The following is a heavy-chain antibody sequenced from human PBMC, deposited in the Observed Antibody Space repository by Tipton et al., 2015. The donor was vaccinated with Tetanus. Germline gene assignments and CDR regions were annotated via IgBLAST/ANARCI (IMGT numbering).Heavy chain of an antibody. J-gene: IGHJ4*01. V-gene: IGHV3-11*01. CDR2: ISGDGSNI. Sequence: SLRLSCAASGFTFSGYDMSWVRKAPGKGLEWLAVISGDGSNIYYADSVKGRFTVSRDNTKRSLYLQMNDLRAEDTAVYFCAKDISAPGSFYSFDQWGQGPLVLVSS. D-gene: IGHD3-10*01. CDR3: AKDISAPGSFYSFDQ. CDR1: GFTFSGYD.